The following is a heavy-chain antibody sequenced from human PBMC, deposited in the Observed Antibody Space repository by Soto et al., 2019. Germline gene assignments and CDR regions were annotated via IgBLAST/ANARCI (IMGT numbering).Heavy chain of an antibody. D-gene: IGHD3-10*01. CDR1: GFPFSSYA. J-gene: IGHJ4*02. V-gene: IGHV3-23*01. CDR2: ISGSGGST. CDR3: AKRAVGLLSYYGSVYFDY. Sequence: EVQLLESGGGLVQPGGSLRLSCAASGFPFSSYAMSWVRQAPGKGLEWVSAISGSGGSTYYADSVKGRFTISRDNSKNTLYLQMNSLRAEDTAVYYCAKRAVGLLSYYGSVYFDYWGQGPLVTVSS.